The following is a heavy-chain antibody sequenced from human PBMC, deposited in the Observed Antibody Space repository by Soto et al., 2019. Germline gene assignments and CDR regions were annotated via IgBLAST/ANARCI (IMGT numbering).Heavy chain of an antibody. CDR2: ISSSGSTK. CDR3: ARARQNYYYYGMDV. V-gene: IGHV3-48*03. CDR1: GFTFRSYE. J-gene: IGHJ6*02. Sequence: PGGSLRLSCAASGFTFRSYEMNWVRQAPGKGLEWVSYISSSGSTKDYAGSVKGRFTISRDNAKNSLYLQMNSLRAEDTAVYYCARARQNYYYYGMDVWGQGTTVTVSS.